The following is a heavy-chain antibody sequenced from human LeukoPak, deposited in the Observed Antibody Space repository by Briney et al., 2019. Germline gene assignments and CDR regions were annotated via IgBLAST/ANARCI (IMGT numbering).Heavy chain of an antibody. CDR2: ISGSGGST. D-gene: IGHD2-21*02. CDR3: AKDGVSYCGGDCYPED. CDR1: GFTFSSYA. Sequence: GGSLRLSCAASGFTFSSYAMSWVRQAPGKGLEWVSAISGSGGSTYYADSVKGRFTISRDNSKNTLYLQMNSLRAEDTAVYYCAKDGVSYCGGDCYPEDWGQGTLVTVSS. V-gene: IGHV3-23*01. J-gene: IGHJ4*02.